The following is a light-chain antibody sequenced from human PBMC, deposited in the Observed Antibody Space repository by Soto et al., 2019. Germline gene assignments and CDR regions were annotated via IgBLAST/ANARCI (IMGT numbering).Light chain of an antibody. V-gene: IGKV3-11*01. J-gene: IGKJ5*01. CDR1: QSVDTF. CDR3: QQRSNWPPIT. Sequence: ETALTQSPATLSLSPGERATLSCRASQSVDTFLAWYQQKPGQAPRLLIYDASSRATGIPARFGGSGSGTDFTLTISSLEPEDFAVYYCQQRSNWPPITFGQGTRLEIK. CDR2: DAS.